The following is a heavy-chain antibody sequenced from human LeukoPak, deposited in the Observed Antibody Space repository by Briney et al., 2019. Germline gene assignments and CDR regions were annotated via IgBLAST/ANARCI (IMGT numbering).Heavy chain of an antibody. D-gene: IGHD6-13*01. CDR3: ARAQHSSSWYGYYYGMDV. CDR2: INPSGGST. J-gene: IGHJ6*02. CDR1: GYTFTAYY. Sequence: ASVKVSCKASGYTFTAYYMHWVRQAPGQGLEWMGIINPSGGSTSYAQKFQGRVTMTRDTSTSTVYMELSSLRSEDTAVYYCARAQHSSSWYGYYYGMDVWGQGTTVTVSS. V-gene: IGHV1-46*01.